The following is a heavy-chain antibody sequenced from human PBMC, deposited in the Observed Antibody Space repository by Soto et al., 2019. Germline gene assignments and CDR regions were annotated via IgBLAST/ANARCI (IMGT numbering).Heavy chain of an antibody. J-gene: IGHJ6*04. CDR3: ASWFRGGMDV. D-gene: IGHD3-10*01. V-gene: IGHV1-69*02. CDR2: IIAILGIA. Sequence: SVKVSCKASGGTFSSYTISWVRQAPGQGLEWMGRIIAILGIANYAQKLQGRVTMTADTSTSTAYMELRSLRSDDTAVYYCASWFRGGMDVWGKGTTVTVSS. CDR1: GGTFSSYT.